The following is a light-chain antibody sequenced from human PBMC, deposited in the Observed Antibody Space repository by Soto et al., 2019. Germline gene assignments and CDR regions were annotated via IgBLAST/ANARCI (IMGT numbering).Light chain of an antibody. V-gene: IGKV3-20*01. CDR1: QSVSSSY. CDR2: GAS. Sequence: EIVLTQSPGTLPLSPVEIATLSCTSSQSVSSSYLAWYQQKPGQAPRLLIYGASSRATGIPDRFSGSGSGTDFTLTISSLEPEDFAVYYCPQYGSSPQDTFGQGTKVDIK. J-gene: IGKJ1*01. CDR3: PQYGSSPQDT.